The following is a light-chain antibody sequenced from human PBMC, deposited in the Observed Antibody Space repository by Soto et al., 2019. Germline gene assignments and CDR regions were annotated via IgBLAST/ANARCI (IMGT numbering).Light chain of an antibody. CDR3: QHYNSYPIT. V-gene: IGKV1-5*03. J-gene: IGKJ5*01. Sequence: DIQMTQSPSTLSASVGDRVTITCRASQSISTWLAWYQQKPGKAPKLLLYKASSLESGVPSRFSGSGSGTEFTLTISSLQPEDFATYYCQHYNSYPITFGQGTRLEIK. CDR1: QSISTW. CDR2: KAS.